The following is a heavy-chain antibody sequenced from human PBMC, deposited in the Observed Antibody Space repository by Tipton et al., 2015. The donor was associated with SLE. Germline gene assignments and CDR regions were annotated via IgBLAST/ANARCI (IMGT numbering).Heavy chain of an antibody. CDR3: AGGGGYCSGGSRYTWFDP. V-gene: IGHV4-34*01. CDR2: INHSGRP. D-gene: IGHD2-15*01. J-gene: IGHJ5*02. CDR1: GGSFSGYY. Sequence: TLSLTCAVYGGSFSGYYLSGFRQPPGTGQEWVGDINHSGRPKYNPSLKSRVTISVDTSKNQFSLKLSSVTAADTAVYYCAGGGGYCSGGSRYTWFDPWGQRTRLTVSS.